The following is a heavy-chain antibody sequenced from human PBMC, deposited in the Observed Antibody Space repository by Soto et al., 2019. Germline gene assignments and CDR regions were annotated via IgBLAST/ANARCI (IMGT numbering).Heavy chain of an antibody. Sequence: QEQLAESGGGVVQPGRSLRLSCAASGSIFSGYGMHWVRQAPGKGLEWVAVIWYDGSNKYYADSVKGRFTIARDNSKNMLYLQMDSLRAEDTVVYYCARDGIGVTAFRGFCDYWGQGTLVTVSS. J-gene: IGHJ4*02. V-gene: IGHV3-33*01. CDR1: GSIFSGYG. CDR3: ARDGIGVTAFRGFCDY. D-gene: IGHD1-20*01. CDR2: IWYDGSNK.